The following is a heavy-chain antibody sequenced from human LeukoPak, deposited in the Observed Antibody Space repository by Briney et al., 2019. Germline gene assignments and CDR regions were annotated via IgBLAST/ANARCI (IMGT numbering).Heavy chain of an antibody. CDR1: GGSISSGDYY. CDR3: ARGSDTRAFDY. Sequence: SSETLSLTCTVSGGSISSGDYYWSWIRQPPGKGLEWIGYIYYSGSTYYNPSLKSRVTISVDTSKNQFSLKLSSVTAADTAVYYCARGSDTRAFDYWGQGTLVTVSS. CDR2: IYYSGST. J-gene: IGHJ4*02. V-gene: IGHV4-30-4*08. D-gene: IGHD6-6*01.